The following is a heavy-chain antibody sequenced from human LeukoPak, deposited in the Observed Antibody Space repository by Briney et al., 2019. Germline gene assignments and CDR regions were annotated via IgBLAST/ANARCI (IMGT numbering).Heavy chain of an antibody. V-gene: IGHV1-46*01. CDR3: ARDPYSSGWLLEISFDY. Sequence: VASVKVSCKASGYTFTSYYMHWVRQAPGQGLEWMGIINPSGGSTSYAQKFQGRVTTTRDTSTSTVYMELSSLRSEDTAVYYCARDPYSSGWLLEISFDYWGQGTLVTVSS. CDR2: INPSGGST. J-gene: IGHJ4*02. D-gene: IGHD6-19*01. CDR1: GYTFTSYY.